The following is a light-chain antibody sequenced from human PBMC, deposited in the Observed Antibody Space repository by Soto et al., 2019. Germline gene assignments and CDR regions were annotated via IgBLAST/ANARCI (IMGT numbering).Light chain of an antibody. J-gene: IGKJ2*01. CDR3: QQYGNSPPAYT. CDR2: GAS. CDR1: QSVSSSY. Sequence: EIVLTQSPGTLSLSPGERATLSCRASQSVSSSYLAWYQQKPGQAPRLLIYGASSRATGIPDRFSGSGSGTDFTRTISRLEPEDFAVYYGQQYGNSPPAYTFGQGTKLEIK. V-gene: IGKV3-20*01.